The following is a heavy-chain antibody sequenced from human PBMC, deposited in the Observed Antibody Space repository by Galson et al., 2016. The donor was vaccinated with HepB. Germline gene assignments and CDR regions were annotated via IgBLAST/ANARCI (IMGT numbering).Heavy chain of an antibody. CDR1: GFSFSSYW. Sequence: QSGAEVKKPGESLRISCKASGFSFSSYWIGWVRQMPGKGLEWMGIIYPGDSDTRDSPSFQGQVTISADRSINTAYLQWSSLKASDTAMYYCARLGGRDGYKSIFGAVDIWGQGTMVTVSS. J-gene: IGHJ3*02. CDR2: IYPGDSDT. D-gene: IGHD5-24*01. CDR3: ARLGGRDGYKSIFGAVDI. V-gene: IGHV5-51*01.